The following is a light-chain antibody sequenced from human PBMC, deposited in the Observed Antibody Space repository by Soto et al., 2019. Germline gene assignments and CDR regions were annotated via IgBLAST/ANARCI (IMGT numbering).Light chain of an antibody. CDR1: SSDVGGYNY. V-gene: IGLV2-14*01. J-gene: IGLJ1*01. CDR2: DVS. Sequence: QSVLTQPASVSGSPGQSITISCTGTSSDVGGYNYVSWYQQHPGKAPKLMNYDVSNRPSGVSNRFSGSKSGNTASLTTSGLQAEDEADYYCSSYTSSSTLVFGTGTKVTVL. CDR3: SSYTSSSTLV.